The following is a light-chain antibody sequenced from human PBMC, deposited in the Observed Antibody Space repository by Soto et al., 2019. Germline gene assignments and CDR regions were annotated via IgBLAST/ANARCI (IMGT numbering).Light chain of an antibody. CDR2: QVN. Sequence: QSALTQPPSASGSPGQSVTISCTGTNSDIGHDDFVSWYQHHPGKAPKLIIYQVNKRPSGVPDRFSGSKSGNTASLTVSGLQAEDEADYYCSSYAGNNTYVFGTGTKVTVL. CDR3: SSYAGNNTYV. CDR1: NSDIGHDDF. V-gene: IGLV2-8*01. J-gene: IGLJ1*01.